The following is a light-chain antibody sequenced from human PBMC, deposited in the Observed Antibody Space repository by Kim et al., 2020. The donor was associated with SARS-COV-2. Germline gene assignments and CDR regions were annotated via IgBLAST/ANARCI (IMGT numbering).Light chain of an antibody. Sequence: AIQLTQSPSSLSASVGDRVTITCRASQGISSALAWYQQKPGKAPKLLIYDASSLESGVPSRFSGSGSGTDFTLTISSLQPEDFATYYCQQSYSTPSFTFGPGTKVDIK. J-gene: IGKJ3*01. V-gene: IGKV1-13*02. CDR3: QQSYSTPSFT. CDR1: QGISSA. CDR2: DAS.